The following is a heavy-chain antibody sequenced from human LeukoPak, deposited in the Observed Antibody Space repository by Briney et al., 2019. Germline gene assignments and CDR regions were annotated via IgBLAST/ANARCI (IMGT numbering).Heavy chain of an antibody. CDR1: GGSMSSSSYYYY. Sequence: PSETLSLTCSVSGGSMSSSSYYYYWGWIRRPPGKGLEWIGSLFNSGSTYYNPSLKSRLTMSVDTSKNQFSMRLTSVTAADTAVYYCARNNSMVRGAPDYWGQGILVTVSS. D-gene: IGHD3-10*01. J-gene: IGHJ4*01. CDR3: ARNNSMVRGAPDY. V-gene: IGHV4-39*01. CDR2: LFNSGST.